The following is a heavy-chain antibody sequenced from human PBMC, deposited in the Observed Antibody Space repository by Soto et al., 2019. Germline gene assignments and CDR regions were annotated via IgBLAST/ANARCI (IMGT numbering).Heavy chain of an antibody. CDR2: IKEDGSVR. CDR3: ASSTYFYDGSGYYYFTAPFDY. CDR1: GFTFSSYW. J-gene: IGHJ4*02. V-gene: IGHV3-7*01. D-gene: IGHD3-22*01. Sequence: PGGSLRLSCAASGFTFSSYWMSWVRQAPGKGLEWVANIKEDGSVRYYVDSVKGRFTISRDNARNSLYLQMNSLRAEDTAVYYCASSTYFYDGSGYYYFTAPFDYWGQGTLVTVSS.